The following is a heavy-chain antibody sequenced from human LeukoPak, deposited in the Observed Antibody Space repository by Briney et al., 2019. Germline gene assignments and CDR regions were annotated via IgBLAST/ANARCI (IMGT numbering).Heavy chain of an antibody. CDR1: GFSLSTFA. CDR3: AKDQGNDYCDQLHS. D-gene: IGHD3/OR15-3a*01. J-gene: IGHJ4*02. CDR2: IHGSDDKT. V-gene: IGHV3-23*01. Sequence: GGSLRLSCAASGFSLSTFAMSWVRQAPGSGLEWVSAIHGSDDKTYYADSVRGRFTISRDNSKNTVYLHMNGLRAEDTALYYCAKDQGNDYCDQLHSWGQGTLVTVSS.